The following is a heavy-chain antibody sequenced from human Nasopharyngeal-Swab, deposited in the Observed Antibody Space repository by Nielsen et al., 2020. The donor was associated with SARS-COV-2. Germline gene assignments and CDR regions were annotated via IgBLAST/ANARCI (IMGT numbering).Heavy chain of an antibody. Sequence: GGSLRLSCAASGFTFSSYGMHWVRQAPGKGLEWVAVISYDGSNKYYADSVKGRFTISRDNSKNTLYLQMNSLRAEDTAVYYCAKDLSGDFRSGYYYYYYGMDVWGQGTTVTVSS. J-gene: IGHJ6*02. CDR3: AKDLSGDFRSGYYYYYYGMDV. V-gene: IGHV3-30*18. CDR1: GFTFSSYG. CDR2: ISYDGSNK. D-gene: IGHD3-3*01.